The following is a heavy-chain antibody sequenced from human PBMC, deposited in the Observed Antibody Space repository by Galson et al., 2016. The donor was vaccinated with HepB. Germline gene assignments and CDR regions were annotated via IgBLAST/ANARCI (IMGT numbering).Heavy chain of an antibody. J-gene: IGHJ4*02. V-gene: IGHV3-33*01. CDR3: ASGTTMTPDYFDY. CDR1: GFTFNSYG. Sequence: SLRLSCAASGFTFNSYGMHWVRQAPGKGLEWVALVWYDEINKFYRDSVKGRFTISRDNSKNTLYLQMKNLRAEDTAVYYCASGTTMTPDYFDYWGQGTLVTVSS. D-gene: IGHD4-17*01. CDR2: VWYDEINK.